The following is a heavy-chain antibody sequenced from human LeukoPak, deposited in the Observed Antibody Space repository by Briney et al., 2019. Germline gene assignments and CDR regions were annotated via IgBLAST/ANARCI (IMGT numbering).Heavy chain of an antibody. Sequence: ASVTVTFKASGYTFTSYAMHWVRQAPGQRLEWMGWINAGNGNTKYSQKFQGRVTITRDTSASTAYMELSSLRSEDTAVYYCARVRRFDYVWGSYRFPYFDYWGQGTLVTVSS. D-gene: IGHD3-16*02. CDR3: ARVRRFDYVWGSYRFPYFDY. J-gene: IGHJ4*02. CDR1: GYTFTSYA. V-gene: IGHV1-3*01. CDR2: INAGNGNT.